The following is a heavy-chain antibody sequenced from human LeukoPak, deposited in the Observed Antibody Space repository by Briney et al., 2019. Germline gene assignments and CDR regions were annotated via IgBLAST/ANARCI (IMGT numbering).Heavy chain of an antibody. Sequence: GGSPRLSCTASGFTFGSYGIHWVRQAPGKGLEWVAFIQYDGSNKYYADSVKGRFIISRDNSKNTLYLQMNSLRVEDTAVYYCAKDRKYYHDISGYYPNWGQGTLVTVS. J-gene: IGHJ4*02. CDR1: GFTFGSYG. CDR3: AKDRKYYHDISGYYPN. CDR2: IQYDGSNK. D-gene: IGHD3-22*01. V-gene: IGHV3-30*02.